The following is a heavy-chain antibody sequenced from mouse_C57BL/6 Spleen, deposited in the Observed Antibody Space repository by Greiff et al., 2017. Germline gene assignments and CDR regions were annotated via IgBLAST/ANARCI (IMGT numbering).Heavy chain of an antibody. D-gene: IGHD4-1*01. CDR2: FYPGSGST. Sequence: VQLQQSGAELVKPGASVKLSCKASGYTFTEYTIHWVKQRSGQGLEWIGWFYPGSGSTKYNEKFKDKATLTAYKSSSTIYMELSRLTSEDSAVFFCARREVELGPYHFDVWGTGTTVTVSS. CDR1: GYTFTEYT. J-gene: IGHJ1*03. CDR3: ARREVELGPYHFDV. V-gene: IGHV1-62-2*01.